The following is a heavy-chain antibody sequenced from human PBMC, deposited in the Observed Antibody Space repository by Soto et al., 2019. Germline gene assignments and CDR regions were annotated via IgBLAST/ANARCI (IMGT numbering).Heavy chain of an antibody. CDR3: ARYGTRVDG. Sequence: GGSLRLSCQASGFNFRLYEMHWVRKAPGKGLEWVSYISSSGHTTYYADFAEGRFTISRDNAKDSLYLHLNSLRVGDTAVYYCARYGTRVDGWGLGTQVTVSS. J-gene: IGHJ4*01. V-gene: IGHV3-48*03. CDR2: ISSSGHTT. D-gene: IGHD3-10*01. CDR1: GFNFRLYE.